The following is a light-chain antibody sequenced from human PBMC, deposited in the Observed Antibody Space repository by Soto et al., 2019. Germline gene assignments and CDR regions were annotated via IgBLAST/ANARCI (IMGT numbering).Light chain of an antibody. CDR2: HAS. CDR1: QSISNR. V-gene: IGKV1-5*01. J-gene: IGKJ1*01. Sequence: IQLTQSPSTLPASVGDRVTLTCRASQSISNRLAWYQQKPGTAPKLLIYHASILETAVPSRFSGNGSGTEFTLTISSLQPGDFATYYCQQYNSYSFGQGSRVEIK. CDR3: QQYNSYS.